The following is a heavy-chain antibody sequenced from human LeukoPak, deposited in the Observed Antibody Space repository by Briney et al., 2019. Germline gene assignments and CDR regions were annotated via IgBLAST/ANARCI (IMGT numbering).Heavy chain of an antibody. Sequence: GGSLRLSCAASGFTLSSYWMSWVRQAPGKGLEWVANIKQDGSEKYYVDSVKGRFTISRDNAKNSLYLQMNSLRAEDTAVYYCARVPQLVDYYYYYYYMDVWGKGTTVTVSS. CDR1: GFTLSSYW. V-gene: IGHV3-7*01. J-gene: IGHJ6*03. D-gene: IGHD6-6*01. CDR3: ARVPQLVDYYYYYYYMDV. CDR2: IKQDGSEK.